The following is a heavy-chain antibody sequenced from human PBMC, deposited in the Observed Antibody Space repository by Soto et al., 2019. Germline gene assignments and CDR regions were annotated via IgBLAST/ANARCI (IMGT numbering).Heavy chain of an antibody. J-gene: IGHJ5*02. CDR3: ATSLNINCKNWFDL. CDR1: GFTFSSSD. CDR2: ISETGGRT. V-gene: IGHV3-23*01. D-gene: IGHD1-1*01. Sequence: QLLESGGGLAQPGGSLTLSCAASGFTFSSSDMNWVRQSPGKGLEWVSIISETGGRTYYADSVKGRSTISRDNARSVLYLQMNSLRADDTAVYYCATSLNINCKNWFDLWGQGTLVTVSS.